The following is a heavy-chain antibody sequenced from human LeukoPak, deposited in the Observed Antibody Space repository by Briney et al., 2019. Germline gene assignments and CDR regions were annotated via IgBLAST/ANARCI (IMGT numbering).Heavy chain of an antibody. D-gene: IGHD5-12*01. Sequence: PGGSLRLSCAASGFTFSSYGMHWVRQAPGKGLEWVAVIWYDGSNKYYADSVKGRFTISRDNSKNTLYLQMNSLRAEDTAVYYCARAGGYDTRGEYYFDYWGQGTLVTVSS. CDR3: ARAGGYDTRGEYYFDY. J-gene: IGHJ4*02. CDR2: IWYDGSNK. CDR1: GFTFSSYG. V-gene: IGHV3-33*01.